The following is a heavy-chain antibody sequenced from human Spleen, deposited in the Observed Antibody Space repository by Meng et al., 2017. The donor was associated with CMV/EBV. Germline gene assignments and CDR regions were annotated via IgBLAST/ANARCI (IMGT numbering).Heavy chain of an antibody. J-gene: IGHJ5*02. CDR1: GASINHDDYY. V-gene: IGHV4-30-4*08. D-gene: IGHD3-10*01. Sequence: CTVSGASINHDDYYWNWIRQPPGKGLEWLGYIYYSGAANYNPSLRSRLSMSIATSKNQFSLNLTSVTAAGTAVYYCARGFRPNWFDPWGQGTLVTVSS. CDR2: IYYSGAA. CDR3: ARGFRPNWFDP.